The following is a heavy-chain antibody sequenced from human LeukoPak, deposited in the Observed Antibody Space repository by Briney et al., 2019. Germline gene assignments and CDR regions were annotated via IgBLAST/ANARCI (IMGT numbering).Heavy chain of an antibody. CDR2: NSSSGDDT. CDR1: GFTFRNYY. V-gene: IGHV3-11*04. CDR3: ARSFY. J-gene: IGHJ4*02. Sequence: GGSLRLSCVVSGFTFRNYYMSWVRQAPGKGLEWVSYNSSSGDDTDYADTVKGRFTISRDNAKNSVYLQMTSVGVEDTAMYYCARSFYWGQGTLVTVST.